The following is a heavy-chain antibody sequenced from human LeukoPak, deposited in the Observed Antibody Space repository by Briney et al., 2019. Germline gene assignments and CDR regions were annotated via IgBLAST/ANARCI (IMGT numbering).Heavy chain of an antibody. J-gene: IGHJ4*02. CDR3: AREGTSLRHYFDY. CDR1: GFTVSSNS. D-gene: IGHD1-14*01. Sequence: GGSLRLSCTVSGFTVSSNSMSWVRQAPGKGLEWVSFIYSDNTHYSDSVKGRFTISRDNAKNSLYLQMNSLRAEDTAFYYCAREGTSLRHYFDYWGQGTLVTVSS. V-gene: IGHV3-53*01. CDR2: IYSDNT.